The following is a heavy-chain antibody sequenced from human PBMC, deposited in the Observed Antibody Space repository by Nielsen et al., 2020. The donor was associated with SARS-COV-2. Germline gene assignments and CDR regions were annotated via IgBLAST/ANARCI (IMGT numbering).Heavy chain of an antibody. D-gene: IGHD1-26*01. CDR3: ARVVGATTGPRYYYYGMDV. J-gene: IGHJ6*02. V-gene: IGHV4-59*08. CDR1: GGSISSYY. Sequence: GSLRLSCTVSGGSISSYYWSWIRQPPGKGLELIGYIHYSGSTNSNPSLKSRVTISVDTSKNQFSLKLSSVTAADTAVYYCARVVGATTGPRYYYYGMDVWGQGTTVTVSS. CDR2: IHYSGST.